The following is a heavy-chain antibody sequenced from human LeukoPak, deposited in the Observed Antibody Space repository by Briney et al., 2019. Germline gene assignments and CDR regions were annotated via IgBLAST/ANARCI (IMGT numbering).Heavy chain of an antibody. J-gene: IGHJ4*02. CDR1: GFTFSNFA. CDR3: ARFAKGYGSGDIDY. CDR2: IKQDGDQK. D-gene: IGHD3-10*01. V-gene: IGHV3-7*01. Sequence: GGSLRLSCAASGFTFSNFAMSWVRQPPGKGLEWVANIKQDGDQKHYVDSVRGRFIISRDNAKNSLHLQMNSLRAEDTAVYYCARFAKGYGSGDIDYWGQGTLVTVSS.